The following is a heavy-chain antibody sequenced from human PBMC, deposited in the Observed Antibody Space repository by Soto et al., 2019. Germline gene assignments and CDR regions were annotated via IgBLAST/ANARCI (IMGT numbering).Heavy chain of an antibody. Sequence: SQTLSLICAISGDSVSSNSAAWNWIRQSPSRGLEWLGRTYYRSKWYNDYAVSVKSRITINPDTSKNQFSLQLNSVTPEDTAVYYCARDRESTSEAYYYYGMDVWGQGTTVTVSS. CDR3: ARDRESTSEAYYYYGMDV. CDR1: GDSVSSNSAA. D-gene: IGHD2-2*01. J-gene: IGHJ6*02. V-gene: IGHV6-1*01. CDR2: TYYRSKWYN.